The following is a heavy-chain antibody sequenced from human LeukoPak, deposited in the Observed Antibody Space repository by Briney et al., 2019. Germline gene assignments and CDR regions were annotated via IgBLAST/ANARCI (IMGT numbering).Heavy chain of an antibody. CDR2: INQDGSEK. CDR3: ARERDGRFFDY. CDR1: GLIFRSYW. Sequence: PGGSLRLSCAVSGLIFRSYWMSWVRQAPGKGLEWVANINQDGSEKYFVDSVKGRFTISRDNAKNSLHLQMNTLTAEDTAVYYCARERDGRFFDYWGQGTLVAVSS. D-gene: IGHD5-24*01. J-gene: IGHJ4*02. V-gene: IGHV3-7*01.